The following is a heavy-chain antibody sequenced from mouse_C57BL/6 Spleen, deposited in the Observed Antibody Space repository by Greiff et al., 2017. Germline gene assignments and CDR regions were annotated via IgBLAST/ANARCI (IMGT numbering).Heavy chain of an antibody. Sequence: VMLVESGPGLVAPSQSLSITCTVSGFSLTSYAISWVRQPPGKGLEWLGVIWTGGGINYNSALKSRLSISKDNSKSQVFLKMNSLQTDDTARYYCARRWDYDWYFDVWGTGTTVTVSS. D-gene: IGHD2-4*01. CDR2: IWTGGGI. CDR1: GFSLTSYA. J-gene: IGHJ1*03. CDR3: ARRWDYDWYFDV. V-gene: IGHV2-9-1*01.